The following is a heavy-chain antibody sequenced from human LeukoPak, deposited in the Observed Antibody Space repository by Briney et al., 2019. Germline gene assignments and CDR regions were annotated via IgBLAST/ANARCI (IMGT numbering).Heavy chain of an antibody. Sequence: GGSLRLSCAASGFTVSSNYMSWVRQAPGKGLEWVSVIYSGGSTYYADSVKGRFTISRHNSKNTLYLQMNSLRAEDTAVYYCATDLRDYYYDVSVYWGQGTLVTVSS. V-gene: IGHV3-53*04. CDR3: ATDLRDYYYDVSVY. D-gene: IGHD3-22*01. CDR2: IYSGGST. CDR1: GFTVSSNY. J-gene: IGHJ4*02.